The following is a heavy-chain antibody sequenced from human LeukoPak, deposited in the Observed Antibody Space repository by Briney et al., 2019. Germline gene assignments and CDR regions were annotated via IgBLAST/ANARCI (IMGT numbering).Heavy chain of an antibody. Sequence: GESLRLSCAASGFTFSNSAMTWVRQAPGKGLEWVSAISGSGGSTYYADSVKGRFTISRDNSKNTLFLQMSSLRAEDTAVYYCAKLTRYGSGSYCDYWGQGTLVTVSS. CDR3: AKLTRYGSGSYCDY. V-gene: IGHV3-23*01. D-gene: IGHD3-10*01. CDR2: ISGSGGST. J-gene: IGHJ4*02. CDR1: GFTFSNSA.